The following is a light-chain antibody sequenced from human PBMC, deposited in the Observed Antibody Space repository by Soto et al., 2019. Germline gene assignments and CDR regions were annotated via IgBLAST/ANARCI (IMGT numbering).Light chain of an antibody. CDR1: LNINNF. CDR2: DAS. J-gene: IGKJ4*01. Sequence: EIVLTQSPATLSLSPGERATLSCRASLNINNFLAWYQQRPGQVPRLLIYDASNRATGVPARFSGSGSGTDFTLTICNLEPEDFAVYYCQQRRNWPITFGGGTKVEIK. CDR3: QQRRNWPIT. V-gene: IGKV3-11*01.